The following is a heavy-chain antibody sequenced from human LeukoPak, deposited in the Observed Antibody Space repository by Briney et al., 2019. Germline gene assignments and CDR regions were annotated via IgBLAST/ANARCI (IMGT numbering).Heavy chain of an antibody. V-gene: IGHV3-7*01. CDR1: GFTFSSHW. D-gene: IGHD2-21*02. J-gene: IGHJ4*02. CDR3: ARDRVTDYFDY. CDR2: IKQDGSEK. Sequence: GGSLRLSCAASGFTFSSHWMSWVRQAPGKGLEWVANIKQDGSEKYYVDSVKGRFTISRDNAKNSLYLQMNSLRAEDTAVYYCARDRVTDYFDYWGQGTLVTVSS.